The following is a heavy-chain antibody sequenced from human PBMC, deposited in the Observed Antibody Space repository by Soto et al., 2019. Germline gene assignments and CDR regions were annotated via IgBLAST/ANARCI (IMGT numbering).Heavy chain of an antibody. CDR2: IYYSGST. CDR1: GGSISSGGYD. Sequence: QVQLQESGPGLVKPSQTLSLICAVSGGSISSGGYDWSWIRQHPGKGLEWIGYIYYSGSTYYNPSLKSRVTISVDTSKNQFSLKLSSVTAADAAVYYCARSGYSNGPNPLLYWGQGTLVTVSS. J-gene: IGHJ4*02. D-gene: IGHD5-18*01. V-gene: IGHV4-31*11. CDR3: ARSGYSNGPNPLLY.